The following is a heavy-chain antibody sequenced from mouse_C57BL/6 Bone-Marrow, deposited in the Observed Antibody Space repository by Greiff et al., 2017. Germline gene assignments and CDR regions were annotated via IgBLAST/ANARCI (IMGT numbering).Heavy chain of an antibody. J-gene: IGHJ4*01. CDR1: GFTFSSYC. V-gene: IGHV5-6*01. CDR3: VRELRLRTAIGN. CDR2: ISSGGSYT. D-gene: IGHD3-2*02. Sequence: EVQLQESGGDLVKPGGSLKLSCAASGFTFSSYCMSWVRQTPDKRLEWVATISSGGSYTDYPDSVKGRFTITRDKAKNTLYLQMSSLKSEDTAMYHCVRELRLRTAIGNWGQEASVTVSS.